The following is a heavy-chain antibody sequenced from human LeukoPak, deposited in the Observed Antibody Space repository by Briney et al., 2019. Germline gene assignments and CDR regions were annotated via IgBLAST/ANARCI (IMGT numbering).Heavy chain of an antibody. CDR3: VRDHYDSSGHYWEYYFNY. CDR2: ISGSGGST. J-gene: IGHJ4*02. Sequence: PGGSLRLSSAASGFAFSSYAMSWVRQAPGKGLEWVSAISGSGGSTYYADSVKGRFTISRDNAKSSLYLQMNNLRAEDTAVYYCVRDHYDSSGHYWEYYFNYWGQGTLVTVSS. CDR1: GFAFSSYA. V-gene: IGHV3-23*01. D-gene: IGHD3-22*01.